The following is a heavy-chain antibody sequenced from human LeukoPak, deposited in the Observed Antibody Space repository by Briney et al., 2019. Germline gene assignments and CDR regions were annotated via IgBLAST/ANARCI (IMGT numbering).Heavy chain of an antibody. V-gene: IGHV1-18*01. CDR2: ISAYNGNT. CDR1: GYTFTSYG. J-gene: IGHJ4*02. D-gene: IGHD4-17*01. CDR3: ARVMQTTVVTFFDY. Sequence: ASAKVSCKASGYTFTSYGISWVRQAPGQGLEWMGWISAYNGNTNYAQKLQGRVTMTTDTSTSTAYMELRSLRSDDTAVYYCARVMQTTVVTFFDYWGQGTLVTVSS.